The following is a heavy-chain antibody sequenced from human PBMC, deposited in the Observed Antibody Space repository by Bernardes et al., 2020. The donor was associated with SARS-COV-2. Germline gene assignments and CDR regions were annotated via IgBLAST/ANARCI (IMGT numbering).Heavy chain of an antibody. J-gene: IGHJ4*02. V-gene: IGHV3-74*01. CDR2: INTDGSAT. CDR1: GFTFSSLW. D-gene: IGHD3-16*01. Sequence: GGSLRLSCAASGFTFSSLWMHWVRQAPGKGLVWVSRINTDGSATTYADSVKGRFTISRDNAKNTLYLQMGSLRAEDTAVYYCATWGVPKTQFDYWGQGTLVTVSS. CDR3: ATWGVPKTQFDY.